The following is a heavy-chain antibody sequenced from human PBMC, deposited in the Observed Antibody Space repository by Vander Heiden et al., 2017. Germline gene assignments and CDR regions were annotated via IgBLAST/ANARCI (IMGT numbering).Heavy chain of an antibody. J-gene: IGHJ4*02. CDR3: AKSGEFNWKRDPLYFDL. D-gene: IGHD1-20*01. V-gene: IGHV3-48*02. CDR1: AFGFRRVC. CDR2: ISSSSRTI. Sequence: QCAVSITVTCAASAFGFRRVCMSWVRHAPGKGLKWVSYISSSSRTIYYADAAKGRFTISRDNAKNSLYLHMSSLRDDDTAVYYCAKSGEFNWKRDPLYFDLWGQGTLVTVSS.